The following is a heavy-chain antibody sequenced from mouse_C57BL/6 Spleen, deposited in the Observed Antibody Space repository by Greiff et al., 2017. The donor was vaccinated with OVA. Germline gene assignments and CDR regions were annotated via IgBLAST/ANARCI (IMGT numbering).Heavy chain of an antibody. V-gene: IGHV1-61*01. J-gene: IGHJ2*01. D-gene: IGHD2-4*01. CDR1: GYTFTSYW. Sequence: VQLQQPGAELVRPGSSVKLSCKASGYTFTSYWMDWVKQRPGQGLEWIGNIYPSDSETHYNQKFKDKATLTVDTSSSTAYMQLSSLTSEDSAVYYCARGGDYGEFDYGGQGTTLTVSS. CDR2: IYPSDSET. CDR3: ARGGDYGEFDY.